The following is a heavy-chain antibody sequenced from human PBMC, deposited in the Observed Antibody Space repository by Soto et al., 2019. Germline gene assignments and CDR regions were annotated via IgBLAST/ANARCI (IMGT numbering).Heavy chain of an antibody. V-gene: IGHV3-21*01. J-gene: IGHJ3*02. CDR1: GFTFSSYS. Sequence: GGSLRLSCAASGFTFSSYSMNWVRQAPGKGLEWVSSISSSSSYIYYADSMKGRFTISRDNAKNSLYLQMNSLRAEDTAVYYCASDLGYGDYGDAFDIWGQGTMVTVSS. D-gene: IGHD4-17*01. CDR2: ISSSSSYI. CDR3: ASDLGYGDYGDAFDI.